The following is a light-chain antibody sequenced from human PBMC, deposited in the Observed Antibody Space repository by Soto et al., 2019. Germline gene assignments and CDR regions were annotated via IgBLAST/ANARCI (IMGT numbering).Light chain of an antibody. Sequence: EIVLTQSPGTLSLSPGERATLSCRASQSISSSYLAWYQQKPGQAPRLLISSTSSRATGIPDRFSGFASGRDFTLTISRLEPEDFAVYYCQQYGSSPRTFGQGTKVDIK. CDR3: QQYGSSPRT. V-gene: IGKV3-20*01. J-gene: IGKJ1*01. CDR2: STS. CDR1: QSISSSY.